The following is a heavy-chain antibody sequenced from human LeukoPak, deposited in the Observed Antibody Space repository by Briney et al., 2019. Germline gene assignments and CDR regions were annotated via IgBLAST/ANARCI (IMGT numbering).Heavy chain of an antibody. CDR1: GGSISSHY. Sequence: SETLSLTCTVSGGSISSHYWSWIRQPPGKGLEWIGYIYYSGSTNYNPSLKSRVTISVDTSKNQFSLKLSSVTAADTAVYYCASGYYDSSGPKFDYWGQGTLVTASS. V-gene: IGHV4-59*11. D-gene: IGHD3-22*01. CDR2: IYYSGST. CDR3: ASGYYDSSGPKFDY. J-gene: IGHJ4*02.